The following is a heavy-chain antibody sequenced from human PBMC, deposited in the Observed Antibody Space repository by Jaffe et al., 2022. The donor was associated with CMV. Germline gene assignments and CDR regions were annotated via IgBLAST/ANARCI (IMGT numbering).Heavy chain of an antibody. CDR2: NWKKVDSYTI. J-gene: IGHJ4*02. CDR3: ARDRLGSYEY. V-gene: IGHV3-72*01. D-gene: IGHD1-26*01. CDR1: GFTFSDYD. Sequence: EVRLVESGGGLVQPGGSLRLSCAASGFTFSDYDMDWVRQAPGKGLEWVGRNWKKVDSYTIEYAASVKGRFTISRDDSKSSLYLQMDSLKTEDTAVYYCARDRLGSYEYWGQGTLVTVSS.